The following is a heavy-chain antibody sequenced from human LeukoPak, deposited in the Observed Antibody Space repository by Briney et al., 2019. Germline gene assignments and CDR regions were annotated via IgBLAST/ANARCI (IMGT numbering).Heavy chain of an antibody. J-gene: IGHJ3*02. Sequence: SETLSLTCTVSGGSISSYYWSWIRQPPGKGLEWIGYIYYSGSTNYNPSLKSRVTISVDTSKNQFSLKLSSVTAADTAVYYCAKLDSSSWYSGAFDIWGQGTMVTVSS. CDR3: AKLDSSSWYSGAFDI. D-gene: IGHD6-13*01. CDR2: IYYSGST. V-gene: IGHV4-59*01. CDR1: GGSISSYY.